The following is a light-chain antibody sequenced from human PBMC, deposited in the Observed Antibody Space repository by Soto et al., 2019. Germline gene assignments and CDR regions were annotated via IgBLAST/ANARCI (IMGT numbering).Light chain of an antibody. CDR2: GAS. Sequence: EIVMTQSPATLSVSPGERATLSCRASQSVNIYLAWYQQKPGQAPRLLIFGASYRATGIPARFGGSGSGTEFNLTISSLQSEDFAVYFCQQYDDWLRLTFGGGTKV. J-gene: IGKJ4*01. V-gene: IGKV3D-15*01. CDR1: QSVNIY. CDR3: QQYDDWLRLT.